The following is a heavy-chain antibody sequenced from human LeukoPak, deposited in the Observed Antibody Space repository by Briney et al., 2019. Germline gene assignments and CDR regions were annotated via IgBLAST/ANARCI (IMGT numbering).Heavy chain of an antibody. CDR1: GGSISSYY. Sequence: SETLSLTCTVSGGSISSYYWSWIRQPPGKGLEWIGYTYYSGSTNYNPSLKSRVTISVDTSKNQFSLKLSSVTAADTAVYYCARAAVAAPYYLDYWGQGTLVTVSS. CDR3: ARAAVAAPYYLDY. D-gene: IGHD6-19*01. V-gene: IGHV4-59*01. CDR2: TYYSGST. J-gene: IGHJ4*02.